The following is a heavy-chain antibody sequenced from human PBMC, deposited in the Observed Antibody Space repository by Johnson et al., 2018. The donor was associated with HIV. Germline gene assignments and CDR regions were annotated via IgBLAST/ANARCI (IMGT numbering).Heavy chain of an antibody. V-gene: IGHV3-66*01. CDR1: GFSFSDYY. CDR2: IYSGGST. Sequence: VQLVESGGGLVNPGGSLRLSCAASGFSFSDYYMSWIRQAPGKGLEWVSVIYSGGSTYYADSVKGRFTISRDNSKNTVYLQMNSLRVEDTAVYYCARDRGLDAFDIWGQGTMVTVSS. J-gene: IGHJ3*02. CDR3: ARDRGLDAFDI. D-gene: IGHD3-10*01.